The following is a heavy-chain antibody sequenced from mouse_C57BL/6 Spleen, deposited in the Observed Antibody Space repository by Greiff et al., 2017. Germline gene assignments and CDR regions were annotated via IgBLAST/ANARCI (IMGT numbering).Heavy chain of an antibody. CDR3: TSRSTMITDWYFDV. J-gene: IGHJ1*03. D-gene: IGHD2-4*01. CDR2: IRNKANNHAT. CDR1: GFTFSDAW. V-gene: IGHV6-6*01. Sequence: EVKVEESGGGLVQPGGSMKLSCAASGFTFSDAWMDWVRQSPEKGLEWVAEIRNKANNHATYYAESVKGRFTISRDDSKSSVYLQMNSLRAEDTGIYYCTSRSTMITDWYFDVWGTGTTVTVSS.